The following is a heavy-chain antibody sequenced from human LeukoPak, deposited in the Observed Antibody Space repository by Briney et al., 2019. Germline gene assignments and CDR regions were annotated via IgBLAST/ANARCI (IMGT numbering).Heavy chain of an antibody. D-gene: IGHD3-10*01. V-gene: IGHV3-53*01. Sequence: GGSLRLSCAASGFTVSSNYMSWVRQAPGKGLEWVSVIYSGGSTYYADSVKGRFTISRDNSKNTLYLQMSSLRAEDTAVYYCARAPMFYGSGSYADYWGQGTLVTVSS. CDR2: IYSGGST. J-gene: IGHJ4*02. CDR1: GFTVSSNY. CDR3: ARAPMFYGSGSYADY.